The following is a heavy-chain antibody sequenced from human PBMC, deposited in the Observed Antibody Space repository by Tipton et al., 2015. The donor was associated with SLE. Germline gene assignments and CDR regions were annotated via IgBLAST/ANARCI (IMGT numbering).Heavy chain of an antibody. J-gene: IGHJ4*02. CDR1: GGSISSYY. CDR2: IYYSGST. V-gene: IGHV4-59*01. D-gene: IGHD3-22*01. Sequence: GLVKPSETLSLTCTVSGGSISSYYWSWIRQPPGKGLEWIGYIYYSGSTNYNPSLKSRVTISVDTSKNQFSLKLSSVTAADTAVYYCARLGYYDSSASYYFDYWGQGTLVTVSS. CDR3: ARLGYYDSSASYYFDY.